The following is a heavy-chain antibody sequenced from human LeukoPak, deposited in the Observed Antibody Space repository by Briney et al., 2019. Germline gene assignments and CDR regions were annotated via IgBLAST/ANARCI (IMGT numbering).Heavy chain of an antibody. J-gene: IGHJ3*02. D-gene: IGHD3-10*01. CDR1: GGSISSRTYY. Sequence: PSQTLSLTCTVSGGSISSRTYYWSWIRQPAGKGLEWIGRIYTSGSTKYNPSLKSRVTISVGTSKNQFSLKLRSVTAADTAVYYCAREFWSYRSGYLQAFDIWGQGTMFTVSS. V-gene: IGHV4-61*02. CDR3: AREFWSYRSGYLQAFDI. CDR2: IYTSGST.